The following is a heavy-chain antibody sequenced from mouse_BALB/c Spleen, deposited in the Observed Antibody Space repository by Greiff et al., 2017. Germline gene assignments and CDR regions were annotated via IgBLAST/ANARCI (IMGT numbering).Heavy chain of an antibody. D-gene: IGHD2-10*02. CDR3: ARFEYGNYLDY. CDR1: GFTFSSFG. CDR2: ISSGSSTI. Sequence: EVMLVESGGGLVQPGGSRKLSCAASGFTFSSFGMHWVRQAPEKGLEWVAYISSGSSTIYYADTVKGRFTISRDNPKNTLFLQMTSLRSEDTAMYYCARFEYGNYLDYWGQGTTLTVSS. V-gene: IGHV5-17*02. J-gene: IGHJ2*01.